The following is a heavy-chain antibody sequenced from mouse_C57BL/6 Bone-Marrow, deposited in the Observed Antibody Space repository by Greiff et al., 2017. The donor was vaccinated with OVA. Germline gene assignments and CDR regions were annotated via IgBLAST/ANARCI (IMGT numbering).Heavy chain of an antibody. J-gene: IGHJ2*01. D-gene: IGHD1-1*02. CDR2: IDPENGDT. Sequence: EVKLVESGAELVRPGASVKLSCTASGFNIKDDYMHWVKQRPEQGLEWIGWIDPENGDTEYASKFQGKATIIADTSSNTAYLQLSSLTSEDTAVYYCTTLGGWYFDYWGQGTTLTVSS. CDR3: TTLGGWYFDY. CDR1: GFNIKDDY. V-gene: IGHV14-4*01.